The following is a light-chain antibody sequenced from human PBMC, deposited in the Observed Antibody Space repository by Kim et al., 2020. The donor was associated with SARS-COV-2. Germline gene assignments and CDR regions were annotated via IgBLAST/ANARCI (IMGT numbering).Light chain of an antibody. Sequence: QAGLTQPPSVSKGLRQTATLTCTGNSNNVGNQGAAWLQQHQGHPPKLLSYRNNNRPSGISERLSASRSGNTASLTITGLQPEDEADYYCSAWDNSLSAWVFGGGTKLTVL. J-gene: IGLJ3*02. CDR3: SAWDNSLSAWV. CDR2: RNN. CDR1: SNNVGNQG. V-gene: IGLV10-54*01.